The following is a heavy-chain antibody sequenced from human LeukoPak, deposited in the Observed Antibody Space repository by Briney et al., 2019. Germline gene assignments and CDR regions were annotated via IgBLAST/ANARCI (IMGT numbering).Heavy chain of an antibody. CDR3: ARLKPTTYCSSTSCYYYYYYMDV. D-gene: IGHD2-2*01. J-gene: IGHJ6*03. Sequence: SETLSLTCTVSGGSISSSSYYWGWIRQPPGKGLEWIGSIYYSGSTYYNPSLKSRVTISVDTSKNQFSLKLSSVTAADTAVYYCARLKPTTYCSSTSCYYYYYYMDVWGKGTTVTVSS. CDR1: GGSISSSSYY. CDR2: IYYSGST. V-gene: IGHV4-39*01.